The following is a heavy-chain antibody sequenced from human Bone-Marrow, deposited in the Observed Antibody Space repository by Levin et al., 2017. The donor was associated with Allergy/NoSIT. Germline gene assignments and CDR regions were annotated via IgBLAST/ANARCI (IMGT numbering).Heavy chain of an antibody. V-gene: IGHV3-30*18. J-gene: IGHJ4*02. CDR2: ISANGNVQ. CDR1: GFTFRSFG. Sequence: GESLKISCRVSGFTFRSFGMHWVRQPPGKGLEWVTVISANGNVQHYADSVRGRFTVSRDNDKNTVYLQMNNLRPEDSATYYCAKVSGYRDSTSGDYWGQGTLVIVSS. D-gene: IGHD5-12*01. CDR3: AKVSGYRDSTSGDY.